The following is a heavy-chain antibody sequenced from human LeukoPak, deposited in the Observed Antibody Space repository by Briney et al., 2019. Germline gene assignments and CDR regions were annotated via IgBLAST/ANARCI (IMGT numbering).Heavy chain of an antibody. Sequence: SETLSLTCTVSGVSISSSSYYWGWIRQPPRKGLEWIGSIYYSGSTYYNPSLKSRVTISVDTSKNQFSLKLSSVTAADTAVFYCARHGARYSGYDYYFDYWGQGTLVTVSS. CDR1: GVSISSSSYY. D-gene: IGHD5-12*01. CDR3: ARHGARYSGYDYYFDY. J-gene: IGHJ4*02. CDR2: IYYSGST. V-gene: IGHV4-39*01.